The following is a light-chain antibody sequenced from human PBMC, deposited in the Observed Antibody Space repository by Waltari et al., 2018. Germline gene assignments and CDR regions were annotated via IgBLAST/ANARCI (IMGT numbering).Light chain of an antibody. CDR2: KVN. V-gene: IGLV2-8*01. CDR3: SSYAGSNNFVL. Sequence: QSALTQPPSASGSPGQSVTISCTGTSIDVGGYDYVSWYQQHPGKAPKLIIFKVNKWPSGVLDRFSGSKSGNTASLTISGLQPEDEAYYYCSSYAGSNNFVLFGGGTKLTVL. CDR1: SIDVGGYDY. J-gene: IGLJ2*01.